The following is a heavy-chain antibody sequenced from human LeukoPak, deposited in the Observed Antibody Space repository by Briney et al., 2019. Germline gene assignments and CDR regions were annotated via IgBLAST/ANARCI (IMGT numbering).Heavy chain of an antibody. Sequence: ASVKVSCKASGCTFTSYYMHWVRQAPGQGLEWMGIINPSGGSTSYAQKFQGRVTMTRDMSTSTVYMELSSLRSEDTAVYYCARGAAYCSGTSCYTPDYYYYMDVWGKGTTVTVSS. J-gene: IGHJ6*03. CDR1: GCTFTSYY. V-gene: IGHV1-46*01. D-gene: IGHD2-2*02. CDR2: INPSGGST. CDR3: ARGAAYCSGTSCYTPDYYYYMDV.